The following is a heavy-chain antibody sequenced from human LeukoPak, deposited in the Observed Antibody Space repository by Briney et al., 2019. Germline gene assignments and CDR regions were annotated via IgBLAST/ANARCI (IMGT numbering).Heavy chain of an antibody. J-gene: IGHJ6*03. CDR1: GGSISSYY. CDR3: ASGGSYRGYMDD. V-gene: IGHV4-4*09. CDR2: FFTSGST. Sequence: PSETLSLTCTVSGGSISSYYWSWIRQPPGKGLEWIGYFFTSGSTNYNPSLKSRVTISVDTSKNQFSLKLSSVAAADTAVYYCASGGSYRGYMDDWGKGTTVTVSS. D-gene: IGHD3-16*02.